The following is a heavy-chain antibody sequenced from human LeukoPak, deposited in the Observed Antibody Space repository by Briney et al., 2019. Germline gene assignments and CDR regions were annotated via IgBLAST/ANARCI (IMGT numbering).Heavy chain of an antibody. CDR1: GFTVSSNY. Sequence: GGSLRLSCAASGFTVSSNYMSWVRQAPGKGLEWVSVIYSGGGTYYADSVKGRFTISRDNSKNTLYLQMNSLRAEDTAVYYCAKDPRSPYQPLFDYWGQGTLVTVSS. J-gene: IGHJ4*02. V-gene: IGHV3-53*01. CDR3: AKDPRSPYQPLFDY. CDR2: IYSGGGT.